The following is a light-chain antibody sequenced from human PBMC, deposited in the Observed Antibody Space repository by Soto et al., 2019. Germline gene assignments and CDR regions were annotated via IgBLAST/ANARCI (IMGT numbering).Light chain of an antibody. Sequence: EIVLTQSPGTLSLSPGERATLSCRASQRVSSSYLAWYQQKPGQAPRLLIYGASSRATGIPDRFSGSGSGTDFTLTISRREPEDFAVYFCQLYGSSPPFTFGQGTKVVI. J-gene: IGKJ2*01. CDR2: GAS. V-gene: IGKV3-20*01. CDR3: QLYGSSPPFT. CDR1: QRVSSSY.